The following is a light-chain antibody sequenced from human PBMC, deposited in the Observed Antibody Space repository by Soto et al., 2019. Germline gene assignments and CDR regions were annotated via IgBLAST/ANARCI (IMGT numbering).Light chain of an antibody. V-gene: IGKV1-27*01. J-gene: IGKJ4*01. CDR2: AAS. CDR1: QGIGFY. Sequence: DIQMTQSPSSLSASLGDRVTITCRAIQGIGFYLAWFQQRPGNVPKLMISAASTLQSVVPSRFSGSGSGTDFTLTISRLHPEDVAKYYCQKYNSAPLTFGGGTKVEIK. CDR3: QKYNSAPLT.